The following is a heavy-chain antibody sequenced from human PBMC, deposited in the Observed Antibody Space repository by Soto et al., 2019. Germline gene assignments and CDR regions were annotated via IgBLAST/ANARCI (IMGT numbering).Heavy chain of an antibody. J-gene: IGHJ6*02. CDR2: ISAYNGNT. CDR3: ARSGVVVVPAAIKPFPSYSGMDV. Sequence: ASVKVSCKASGYTFTSCGISWVRQAPGQGLEWMGWISAYNGNTNYAQKLQGRVTMTTDTSTSTAYMELRSLRSDDTAVYYCARSGVVVVPAAIKPFPSYSGMDVWGQGTTVTVSS. D-gene: IGHD2-2*01. V-gene: IGHV1-18*01. CDR1: GYTFTSCG.